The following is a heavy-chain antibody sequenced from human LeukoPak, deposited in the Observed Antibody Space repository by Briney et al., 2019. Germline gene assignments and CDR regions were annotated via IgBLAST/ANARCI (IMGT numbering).Heavy chain of an antibody. CDR2: IKQDGSKI. CDR3: ARTTLYYDFWSGYSHFDY. Sequence: GGSLRLSCAASGFTFSTYWMSWVRQATGKGLEWVANIKQDGSKIYYVDSVKGRFTISRDNSKNTLYLQMNSLRAEDTAVYYCARTTLYYDFWSGYSHFDYWGQGTLVTVSS. CDR1: GFTFSTYW. D-gene: IGHD3-3*01. V-gene: IGHV3-7*01. J-gene: IGHJ4*02.